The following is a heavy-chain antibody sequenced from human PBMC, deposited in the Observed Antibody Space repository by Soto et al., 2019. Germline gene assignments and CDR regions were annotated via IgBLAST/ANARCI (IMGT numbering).Heavy chain of an antibody. J-gene: IGHJ4*02. CDR1: GFTFTRYS. Sequence: GGSLRLSCAASGFTFTRYSMNWVRQAPGKGLERVSSISSTTNYIYYGDSMKGRFTISRDNAKNSLYLEMNSLRAEDTAVYYCARESEDLTSNFDYWGQGTLVTVSS. CDR2: ISSTTNYI. V-gene: IGHV3-21*06. CDR3: ARESEDLTSNFDY.